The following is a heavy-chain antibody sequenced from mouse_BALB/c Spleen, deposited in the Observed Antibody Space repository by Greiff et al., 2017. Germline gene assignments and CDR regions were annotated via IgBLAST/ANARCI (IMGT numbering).Heavy chain of an antibody. Sequence: QVQLKQSGAELVKPGASVKLSCKASGYTFTSYYMYWVKQRPGQGLEWIGEINPSNGGTNFNEKFKSKATLTVDKSSSTAYMQLSSLTSEDSAVYYCTRDYDYDDAMDYWGQGTSVTVSS. CDR1: GYTFTSYY. CDR2: INPSNGGT. CDR3: TRDYDYDDAMDY. D-gene: IGHD2-4*01. V-gene: IGHV1S81*02. J-gene: IGHJ4*01.